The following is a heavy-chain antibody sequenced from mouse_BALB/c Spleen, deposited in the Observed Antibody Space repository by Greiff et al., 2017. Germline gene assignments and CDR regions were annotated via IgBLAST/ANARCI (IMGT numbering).Heavy chain of an antibody. J-gene: IGHJ2*01. Sequence: QVQLKQSGAELARPGASVKLSCKASGYTFTSYWMQWVKQRPGQGLEWIGAIYPGDGDTRYTQKFKGKATLTADKSSSTAYMQLSSLASEDSAVYYCAREGIDYWGQGTTLTVSS. V-gene: IGHV1-87*01. CDR1: GYTFTSYW. CDR2: IYPGDGDT. CDR3: AREGIDY.